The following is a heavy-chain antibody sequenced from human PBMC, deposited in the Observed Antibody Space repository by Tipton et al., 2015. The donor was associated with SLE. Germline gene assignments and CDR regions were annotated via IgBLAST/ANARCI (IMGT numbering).Heavy chain of an antibody. CDR3: ARGTAYDSS. CDR1: GYSISSGYY. CDR2: IYHSGST. D-gene: IGHD3-22*01. J-gene: IGHJ4*02. Sequence: TLSLTCTVSGYSISSGYYWGWIRQPPGKGLEWIGSIYHSGSTYYNPSLKSRVTISVDTSKNQFSLKLSSVTAADTAVYYCARGTAYDSSWGQGTLVTVSS. V-gene: IGHV4-38-2*02.